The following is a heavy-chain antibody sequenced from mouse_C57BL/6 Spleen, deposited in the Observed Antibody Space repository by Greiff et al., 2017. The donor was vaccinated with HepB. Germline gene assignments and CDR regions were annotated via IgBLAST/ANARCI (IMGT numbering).Heavy chain of an antibody. CDR2: IYPGDGDT. J-gene: IGHJ3*01. D-gene: IGHD3-1*01. Sequence: VQLQQSGAELVKPGASVKISCKASGYAFSSYWMNWVKQRPGKGLEWIGQIYPGDGDTNYNGKFTGKATLTADKSSSTAYMQLSSLTSEDSAVYFCAREGLGLAWFAYWGQGTLVTVSA. V-gene: IGHV1-80*01. CDR3: AREGLGLAWFAY. CDR1: GYAFSSYW.